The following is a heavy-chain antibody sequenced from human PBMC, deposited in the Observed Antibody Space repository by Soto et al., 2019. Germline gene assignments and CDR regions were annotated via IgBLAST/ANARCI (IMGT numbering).Heavy chain of an antibody. Sequence: PSGTLSLTCAVSGGSVHSGGYSWIWIRQPPGKGLEWIGYIYHSGSTYYNPSLKSRVTISVDRSKNQFSLKLSSVTAADTAVYYCARYSIAARRGIDYWGQGTLVTVSS. CDR3: ARYSIAARRGIDY. J-gene: IGHJ4*02. CDR1: GGSVHSGGYS. CDR2: IYHSGST. V-gene: IGHV4-30-2*01. D-gene: IGHD6-6*01.